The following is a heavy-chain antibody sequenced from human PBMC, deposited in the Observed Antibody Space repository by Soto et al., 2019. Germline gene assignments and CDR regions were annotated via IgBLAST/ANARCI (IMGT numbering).Heavy chain of an antibody. D-gene: IGHD3-10*01. CDR1: GFTFSSYS. J-gene: IGHJ6*03. Sequence: ESGGGLVKPGGSLRLSGVVSGFTFSSYSMNWVRQAPGKGLEWVSSISSGSNYTYYADSVKGRFTISRDNAKNSVYLQMNSLRAEDTALYYCARDFKESQYYYYCMDVWGKGTTVTVSS. CDR3: ARDFKESQYYYYCMDV. CDR2: ISSGSNYT. V-gene: IGHV3-21*03.